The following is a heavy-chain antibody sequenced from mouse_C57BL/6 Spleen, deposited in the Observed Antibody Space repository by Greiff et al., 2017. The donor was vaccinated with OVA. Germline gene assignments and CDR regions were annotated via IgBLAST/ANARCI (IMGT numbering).Heavy chain of an antibody. Sequence: EVQLQESGPGLVKPSQSLSLTCSVTGYSITSGYYWNWIRQFPGNKLEWMGYISYDGSNNYNPSLKNRISITRDTSKNQFFLKLNSVTTEDTATYYCARRYYGSFDYWGQGTTLTVSS. CDR3: ARRYYGSFDY. CDR1: GYSITSGYY. D-gene: IGHD1-1*01. V-gene: IGHV3-6*01. CDR2: ISYDGSN. J-gene: IGHJ2*01.